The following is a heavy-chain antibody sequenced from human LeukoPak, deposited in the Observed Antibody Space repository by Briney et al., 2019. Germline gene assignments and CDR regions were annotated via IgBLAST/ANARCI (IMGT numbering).Heavy chain of an antibody. CDR1: GYTFTING. V-gene: IGHV1-18*01. D-gene: IGHD3-3*01. Sequence: ASVTVSFKASGYTFTINGISWEREAPGQGLERMGWISAYNGNTTYPQKFQGRVTMTRDTSISTAYMELSRLRSDDTAVYYCARAHILRFLEWLPFDYWGQGTLVTVSS. CDR3: ARAHILRFLEWLPFDY. J-gene: IGHJ4*02. CDR2: ISAYNGNT.